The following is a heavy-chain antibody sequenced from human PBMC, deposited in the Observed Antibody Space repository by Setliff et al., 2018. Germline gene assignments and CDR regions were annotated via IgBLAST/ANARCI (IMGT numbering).Heavy chain of an antibody. CDR1: GFTFSSDV. V-gene: IGHV3-30*04. CDR2: ISYDGSNK. CDR3: ARSDGGSSGLDY. J-gene: IGHJ4*02. D-gene: IGHD2-15*01. Sequence: PGGSLRLSWVASGFTFSSDVMHWVRQAPGKGLEWVAVISYDGSNKYNADSVKGRVTISRDNSKNTLYLQMNSRRPDNTAVYHCARSDGGSSGLDYWGQGTLVTVSS.